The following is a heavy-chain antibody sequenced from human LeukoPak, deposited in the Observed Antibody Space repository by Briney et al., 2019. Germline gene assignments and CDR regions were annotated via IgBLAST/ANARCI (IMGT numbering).Heavy chain of an antibody. Sequence: SETLSLTCAVYGGSFSGYYWSWIRQPPGKGLEWIGYIYYSGSTNYNPSLKSRVTISVDTSKNQFSLKLSSVTAADTAVYYCARSIVAPYFDYWGQGTLVTVSS. CDR3: ARSIVAPYFDY. V-gene: IGHV4-59*01. D-gene: IGHD2-15*01. CDR2: IYYSGST. CDR1: GGSFSGYY. J-gene: IGHJ4*02.